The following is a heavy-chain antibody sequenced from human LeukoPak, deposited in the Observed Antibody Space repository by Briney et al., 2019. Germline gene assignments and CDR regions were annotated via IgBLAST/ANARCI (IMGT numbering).Heavy chain of an antibody. V-gene: IGHV3-33*01. CDR3: ARDVLWFGEYYYYYGMDV. CDR1: GFTFSSYG. CDR2: IWYDGSNK. D-gene: IGHD3-10*01. Sequence: GRSLRLSCAASGFTFSSYGMHWVRQAPGKGLEWVAVIWYDGSNKYYADSVKGRFTISRDNSKNTLYLQTNSLRAEDTAVYYCARDVLWFGEYYYYYGMDVWGQGTTVTVSS. J-gene: IGHJ6*02.